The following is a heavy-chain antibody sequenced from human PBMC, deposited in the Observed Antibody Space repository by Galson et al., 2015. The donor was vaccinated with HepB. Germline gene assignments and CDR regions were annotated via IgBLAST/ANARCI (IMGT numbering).Heavy chain of an antibody. CDR3: TRGYYDFWSGYHYYYYYGMDV. D-gene: IGHD3-3*01. CDR2: IRSKANSYAT. Sequence: SLRLSCAASGFTFSGSAMHWVRQASGKGLEWVGRIRSKANSYATAYAASVKGRFTISRDDSKNTAYLQMNSLKTEDTAVYYCTRGYYDFWSGYHYYYYYGMDVWGQGTTVTVSS. J-gene: IGHJ6*02. CDR1: GFTFSGSA. V-gene: IGHV3-73*01.